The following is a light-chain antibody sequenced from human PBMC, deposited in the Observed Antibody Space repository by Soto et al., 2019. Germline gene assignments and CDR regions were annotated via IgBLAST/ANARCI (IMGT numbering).Light chain of an antibody. CDR3: SSYTSSSTLE. V-gene: IGLV2-14*01. CDR1: SSDVGGYNS. Sequence: QSVLTQPASVSGSPGQSITISCTGTSSDVGGYNSVSWYQQHPGKAPKLMIYDVSNRPSGVSNRFSGSKSGNTASLTISRLQAEDEADYYCSSYTSSSTLEFGGGTKLTVL. CDR2: DVS. J-gene: IGLJ2*01.